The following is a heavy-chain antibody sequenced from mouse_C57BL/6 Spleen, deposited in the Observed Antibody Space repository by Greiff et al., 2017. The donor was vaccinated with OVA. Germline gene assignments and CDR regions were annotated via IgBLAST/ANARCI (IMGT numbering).Heavy chain of an antibody. CDR2: IYPGNSDT. CDR3: TRSGIWGITTVAYYFDY. Sequence: EVKLVESGTVLARPGASVKMSCKTSGYTFTSYWMHWVKQRPGQGLEWIGAIYPGNSDTSYNQKFKGKAKLTAVTSASTAYMELSSLTNEDSAVYYCTRSGIWGITTVAYYFDYWGQGTTLTVSS. D-gene: IGHD1-1*01. V-gene: IGHV1-5*01. J-gene: IGHJ2*01. CDR1: GYTFTSYW.